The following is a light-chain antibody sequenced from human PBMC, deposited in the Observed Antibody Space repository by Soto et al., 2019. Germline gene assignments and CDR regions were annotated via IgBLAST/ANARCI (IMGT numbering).Light chain of an antibody. CDR2: RNN. V-gene: IGLV1-47*01. CDR3: ASRDDNLSGHWM. CDR1: SSNIGRNY. Sequence: QSVLTQPPSASGTPGQRVTMSCSGSSSNIGRNYVSWYQQLPGTAPKLLIYRNNQRPSGVPDRFSGSKSGTSASLAISGLRSEDEADYYCASRDDNLSGHWMFGGGTQLTVL. J-gene: IGLJ7*01.